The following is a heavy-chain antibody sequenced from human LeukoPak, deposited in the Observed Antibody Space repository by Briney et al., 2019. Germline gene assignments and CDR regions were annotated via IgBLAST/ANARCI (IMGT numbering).Heavy chain of an antibody. Sequence: PSETLSLTCTVSGGSISSSSYYWGWIRQPPGKGLEWIGSGYYTGSTYYNPSLNSRVTISVDTSKNQFSLKLNSVTAADTAVYYCARDSRMPNGSNHYFDYWGQGALVTVSS. D-gene: IGHD5-24*01. CDR3: ARDSRMPNGSNHYFDY. CDR1: GGSISSSSYY. J-gene: IGHJ4*02. V-gene: IGHV4-39*07. CDR2: GYYTGST.